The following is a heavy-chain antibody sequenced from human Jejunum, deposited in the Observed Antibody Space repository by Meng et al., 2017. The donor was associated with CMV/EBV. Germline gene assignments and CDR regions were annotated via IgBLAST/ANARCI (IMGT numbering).Heavy chain of an antibody. V-gene: IGHV4-39*07. J-gene: IGHJ4*02. D-gene: IGHD1-1*01. CDR3: ARGPLGSTATF. CDR1: GASVRSNSFY. Sequence: TVSGASVRSNSFYGGWIRQPPGKGLGWIGSIYYGGITNYNLSLKSRLTISVDTSKNQFSLKLTSVTAADTAVYYCARGPLGSTATFWGQGALVTVSS. CDR2: IYYGGIT.